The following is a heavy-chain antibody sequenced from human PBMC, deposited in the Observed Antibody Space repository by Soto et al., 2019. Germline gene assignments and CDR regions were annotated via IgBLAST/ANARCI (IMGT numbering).Heavy chain of an antibody. CDR1: GGTISSYA. CDR3: ARAPRYPYAAFDI. Sequence: SVKVSCKASGGTISSYAISWVRQAPGQGLEWMGGIIPIFGTANYAQKFQGRVTITADESTSTAYMELSSLRSEDTAVYYCARAPRYPYAAFDIWGQGTMVTVSS. J-gene: IGHJ3*02. CDR2: IIPIFGTA. V-gene: IGHV1-69*13. D-gene: IGHD2-2*01.